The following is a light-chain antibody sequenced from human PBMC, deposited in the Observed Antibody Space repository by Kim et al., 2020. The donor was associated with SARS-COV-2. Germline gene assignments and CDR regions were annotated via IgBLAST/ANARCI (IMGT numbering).Light chain of an antibody. CDR1: RSIDRN. V-gene: IGKV3-15*01. CDR3: QHYDDWPPL. Sequence: VSLRKKATLPCKASRSIDRNLAWYQKRPGQAPRLLFHGASTRATGVPARFSGGGSGTEFTLTISSLQSEDFAIYYCQHYDDWPPLFGGGTKVDIK. J-gene: IGKJ4*01. CDR2: GAS.